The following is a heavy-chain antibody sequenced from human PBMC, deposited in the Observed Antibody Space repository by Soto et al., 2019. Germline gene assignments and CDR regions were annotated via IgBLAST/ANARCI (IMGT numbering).Heavy chain of an antibody. J-gene: IGHJ5*02. CDR2: ISGSGGST. V-gene: IGHV3-23*01. CDR3: AKDTTYYDFWSGSYPDWFDP. Sequence: GGSLRLSCAASGFTFSSYAMSWVRQAPGKGLEWVSAISGSGGSTYYADSVKGRFTISRDNSKNTLYLQMNSLRAEDTAVYYCAKDTTYYDFWSGSYPDWFDPWGQGTLVTVSS. CDR1: GFTFSSYA. D-gene: IGHD3-3*01.